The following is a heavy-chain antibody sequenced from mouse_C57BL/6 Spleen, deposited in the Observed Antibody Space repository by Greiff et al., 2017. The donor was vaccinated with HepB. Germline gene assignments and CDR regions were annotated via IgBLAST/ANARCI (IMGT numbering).Heavy chain of an antibody. CDR2: IYPGDGDT. J-gene: IGHJ1*03. CDR3: ARHDYDAYWYFDV. CDR1: GYAFSSSW. Sequence: QVQLKQSGPELVKPGASVKISCKASGYAFSSSWMNWVKQRPGKGLEWIGRIYPGDGDTNYNGKFKGKATLTADKSSSTAYMQLSSLTSEDSAVYFCARHDYDAYWYFDVWGTGTTVTVSS. D-gene: IGHD2-4*01. V-gene: IGHV1-82*01.